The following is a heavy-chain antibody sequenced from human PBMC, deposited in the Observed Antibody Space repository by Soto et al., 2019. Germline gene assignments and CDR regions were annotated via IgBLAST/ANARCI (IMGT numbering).Heavy chain of an antibody. D-gene: IGHD6-13*01. CDR3: ARDLRASKYSSSWYGPSYYYYGMDV. CDR1: GFTFSSYA. Sequence: GGSLRLSCAASGFTFSSYAMHWVRQAPGKGLEWVAVISYDGSNKYYADSVKGRFTISRDNSKNTLYLQMNSLRAEDTAVYYCARDLRASKYSSSWYGPSYYYYGMDVWGQGTTVTVSS. CDR2: ISYDGSNK. V-gene: IGHV3-30-3*01. J-gene: IGHJ6*02.